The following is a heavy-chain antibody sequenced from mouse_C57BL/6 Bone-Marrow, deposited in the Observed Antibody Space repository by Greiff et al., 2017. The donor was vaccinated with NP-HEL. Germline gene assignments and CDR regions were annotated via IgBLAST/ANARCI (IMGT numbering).Heavy chain of an antibody. CDR2: ISDGGSYT. CDR3: ARDFDYYGSSYDY. Sequence: EVQLVESGGGLVKPGGSLKLSCAASGFTFSSYAMSWVRQTPEKRLEWVATISDGGSYTYYPDNVKGRFTISRDNAKNNLYLQMSHLKSEDTAMYDCARDFDYYGSSYDYWGQGTTLTVSS. J-gene: IGHJ2*01. D-gene: IGHD1-1*01. CDR1: GFTFSSYA. V-gene: IGHV5-4*01.